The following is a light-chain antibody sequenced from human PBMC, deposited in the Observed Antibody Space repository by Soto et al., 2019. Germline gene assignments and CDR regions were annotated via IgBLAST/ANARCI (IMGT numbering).Light chain of an antibody. J-gene: IGLJ1*01. CDR2: GNI. Sequence: QSVLTQPPSVSGAPGQRVTVSCTGSSSNIGADYDVHWYQQLPGTAPKLLIYGNINRPSGVPDRFSGSKSGTSASLAITGLQAEEEADDYCQSYDSSRTGYVFGTGTKLTVL. CDR3: QSYDSSRTGYV. V-gene: IGLV1-40*01. CDR1: SSNIGADYD.